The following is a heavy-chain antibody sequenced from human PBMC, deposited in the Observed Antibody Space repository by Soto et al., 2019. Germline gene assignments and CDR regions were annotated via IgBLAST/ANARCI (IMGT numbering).Heavy chain of an antibody. J-gene: IGHJ4*02. Sequence: EVQLVESGGGLVQPGGSLRLSCAASGFTVSDHYMDWVRQAPGKGLEWVGRTRNKANSYTTEYAASVKGRFTISRDDSQNSLYLQMNSLKTEDTAAYYCARGRYYDSRGWTQFDYWGQGTLVTVSS. V-gene: IGHV3-72*01. CDR3: ARGRYYDSRGWTQFDY. CDR2: TRNKANSYTT. CDR1: GFTVSDHY. D-gene: IGHD3-22*01.